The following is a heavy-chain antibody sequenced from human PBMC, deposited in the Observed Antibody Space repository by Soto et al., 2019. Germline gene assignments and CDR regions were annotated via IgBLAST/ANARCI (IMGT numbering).Heavy chain of an antibody. CDR1: GFTFSSYG. Sequence: GGSLRLSCAASGFTFSSYGMHWVRQAPGKGLEWVAVIWYDGSNKYYADSVKGRFTISRDNSKNTLYLQMNSLRAEDTAVYYCARDSMVQPYYFDYWGQGTLVTVSS. CDR2: IWYDGSNK. V-gene: IGHV3-33*01. D-gene: IGHD3-10*01. CDR3: ARDSMVQPYYFDY. J-gene: IGHJ4*02.